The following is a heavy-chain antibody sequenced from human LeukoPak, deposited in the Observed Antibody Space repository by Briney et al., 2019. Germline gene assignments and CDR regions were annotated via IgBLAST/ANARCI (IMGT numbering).Heavy chain of an antibody. V-gene: IGHV4-34*01. J-gene: IGHJ5*02. CDR2: INHSGST. CDR3: ARSIAAAGINRFDWFDP. D-gene: IGHD6-13*01. Sequence: SETLSLTCAVYGGSFSGYYWSWIRQPPGKGLEWIGEINHSGSTNCNPSLKSRVTISVDTSKNQFSLKLSSVTAADTAVYYCARSIAAAGINRFDWFDPWGQGTLVTVSS. CDR1: GGSFSGYY.